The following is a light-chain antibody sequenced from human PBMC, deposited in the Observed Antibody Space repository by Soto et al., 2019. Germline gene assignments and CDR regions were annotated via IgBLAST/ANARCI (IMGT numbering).Light chain of an antibody. Sequence: QSVLTQTAAVSGSPGQWITISCTATSSDVGGYNYVSWYQQHPGKAPKLMIYDVTNRPSGVSYRFSGSKSGNTASLNISGLQAEDEADYYCSSYTTTSAVAFGGGTKLTVL. CDR1: SSDVGGYNY. CDR3: SSYTTTSAVA. J-gene: IGLJ2*01. V-gene: IGLV2-14*03. CDR2: DVT.